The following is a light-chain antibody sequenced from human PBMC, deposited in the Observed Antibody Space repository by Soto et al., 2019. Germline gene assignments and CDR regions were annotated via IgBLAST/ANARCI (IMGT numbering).Light chain of an antibody. J-gene: IGLJ1*01. Sequence: QSVLTQPASVSRSPGQSITIACAGTSSDIGRYNMVSWYQQHPGKVPKLLIYDVSIRPSGVSDRFSGSRSGNTASLTISGLQPEDEADYYCTSYTSKNTHVFGSGTKVTDL. CDR2: DVS. CDR3: TSYTSKNTHV. CDR1: SSDIGRYNM. V-gene: IGLV2-14*02.